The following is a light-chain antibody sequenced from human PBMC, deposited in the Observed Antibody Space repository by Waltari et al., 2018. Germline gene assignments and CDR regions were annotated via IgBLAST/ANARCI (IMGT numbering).Light chain of an antibody. CDR1: TLPKQF. V-gene: IGLV3-25*03. J-gene: IGLJ2*01. CDR2: KDT. CDR3: QSADSSNTHVF. Sequence: SSELPQPPSVSLSPGQPASISSSGATLPKQFVTWYQQKAGQAPVLVMYKDTERPSGIPERFSGSTSGTIVTLIISGVQAEDEADYYCQSADSSNTHVFFGGGTKLTVL.